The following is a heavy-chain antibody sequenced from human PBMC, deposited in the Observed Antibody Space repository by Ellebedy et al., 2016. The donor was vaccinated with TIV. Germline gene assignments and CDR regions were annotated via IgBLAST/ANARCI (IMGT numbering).Heavy chain of an antibody. D-gene: IGHD5-18*01. J-gene: IGHJ3*01. Sequence: GESLKISCAASGFTFSSYAMTWVRQAPGKGLEWVSGISGGAGSTVYAESVRGRFTISRDNSKNTLSLQMNSLRAEDTAVYYCAKDSYSGEYNCGWGTFNLWGQGTMVTISS. CDR2: ISGGAGST. CDR1: GFTFSSYA. CDR3: AKDSYSGEYNCGWGTFNL. V-gene: IGHV3-23*01.